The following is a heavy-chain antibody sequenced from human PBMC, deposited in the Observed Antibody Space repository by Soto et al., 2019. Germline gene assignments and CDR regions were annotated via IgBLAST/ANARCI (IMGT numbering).Heavy chain of an antibody. J-gene: IGHJ4*02. V-gene: IGHV4-39*01. CDR2: IYYSGST. CDR1: GGSISSSNYY. CDR3: ARVPYSSSYYADY. D-gene: IGHD6-6*01. Sequence: PSETLSLTCTVSGGSISSSNYYWGWIRQPPGKGLEWIGSIYYSGSTYYNPSLKSRVTISVDTSKNQFSLKLTSVTAPDTAVYYCARVPYSSSYYADYWGQGTLVTVSS.